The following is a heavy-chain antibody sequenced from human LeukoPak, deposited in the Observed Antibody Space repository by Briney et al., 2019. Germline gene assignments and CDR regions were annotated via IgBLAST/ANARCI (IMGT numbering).Heavy chain of an antibody. CDR1: GSIITSYW. Sequence: GALLLISSNCSGSIITSYWISWVRQLPGKGLEWMGRIDPSDSYTNYSPSFQGHVTISADKSISTAYLQWSSLKASDTAMFYCARPSVDGSGSYPYWGEGTLVTVSS. CDR3: ARPSVDGSGSYPY. CDR2: IDPSDSYT. J-gene: IGHJ4*02. D-gene: IGHD3-10*01. V-gene: IGHV5-10-1*01.